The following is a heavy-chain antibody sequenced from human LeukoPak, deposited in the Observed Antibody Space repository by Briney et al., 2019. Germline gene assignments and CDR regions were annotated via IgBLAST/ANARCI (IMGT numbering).Heavy chain of an antibody. CDR2: ISSSGASK. J-gene: IGHJ4*02. CDR3: AKDLESWKFGYGHYYFDY. Sequence: ETLSLTCAVSGGSISSGGYSWSWIRQPPGKGLERVSAISSSGASKYYADSVKGRFTISRDNSKNTLYLQMNSLRAEDTAVYYCAKDLESWKFGYGHYYFDYWGQGTLVTVSS. CDR1: GGSISSGGYS. V-gene: IGHV3-23*01. D-gene: IGHD3-16*01.